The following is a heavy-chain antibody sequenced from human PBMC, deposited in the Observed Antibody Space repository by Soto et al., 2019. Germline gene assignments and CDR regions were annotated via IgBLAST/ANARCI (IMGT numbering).Heavy chain of an antibody. CDR2: IYYRGST. J-gene: IGHJ4*02. D-gene: IGHD3-22*01. V-gene: IGHV4-30-4*01. CDR3: ARLLMNYYRFVQ. Sequence: SETLSLTFNVSGGSLSSADFYWSWIRQPPRKGLEGIGNIYYRGSTHYIPSLQGRVTIAIDTSKSQFSLTLRSVSAADTAVYYCARLLMNYYRFVQWGQGTRVTVSS. CDR1: GGSLSSADFY.